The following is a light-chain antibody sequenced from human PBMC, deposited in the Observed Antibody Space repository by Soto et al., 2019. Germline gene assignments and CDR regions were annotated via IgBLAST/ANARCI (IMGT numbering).Light chain of an antibody. V-gene: IGLV1-51*01. CDR2: DND. J-gene: IGLJ3*02. Sequence: QSVLTQPPSVSAAPGQKVTISCSGSSSNIGNNYVSWYQQLPRTAPKLLTYDNDKRPSGIPDRFSGSKSGTSATLGITGLQTGDEADYYCGTWDSSLGAGVFGGGTKVTVL. CDR3: GTWDSSLGAGV. CDR1: SSNIGNNY.